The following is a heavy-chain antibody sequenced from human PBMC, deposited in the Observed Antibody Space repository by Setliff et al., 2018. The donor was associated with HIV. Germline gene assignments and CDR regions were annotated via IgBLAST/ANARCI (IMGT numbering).Heavy chain of an antibody. Sequence: ASVKVSCKASGYTFTSYGISWVRQAPGQGLEWMGWVSAYNGNTNYAQKLQGRVTMTTDTSTSTAYMELRSLRSDDTAVYYCARDGYDFWSGYGSAFDIWGQGTMVTVS. V-gene: IGHV1-18*01. J-gene: IGHJ3*02. CDR3: ARDGYDFWSGYGSAFDI. CDR2: VSAYNGNT. D-gene: IGHD3-3*01. CDR1: GYTFTSYG.